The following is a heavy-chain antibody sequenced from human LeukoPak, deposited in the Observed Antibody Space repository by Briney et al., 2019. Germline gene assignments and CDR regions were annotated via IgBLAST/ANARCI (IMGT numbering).Heavy chain of an antibody. J-gene: IGHJ3*02. CDR1: GGSISSYF. D-gene: IGHD1-7*01. CDR2: ISYSGAT. Sequence: SETLSLTCNVSGGSISSYFWSWIRQPPGKGLEWIGCISYSGATNYNPSLKSRITISVDTSRNQFSLKLSSVTAADTAMYYCARVQAELAPNNAFDIWGQGTMVTVSS. CDR3: ARVQAELAPNNAFDI. V-gene: IGHV4-59*01.